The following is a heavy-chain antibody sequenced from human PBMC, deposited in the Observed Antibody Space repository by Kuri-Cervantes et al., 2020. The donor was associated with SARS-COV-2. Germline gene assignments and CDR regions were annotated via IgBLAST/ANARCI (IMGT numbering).Heavy chain of an antibody. CDR3: ARVSYDILTGYYLSPTFDY. D-gene: IGHD3-9*01. V-gene: IGHV3-30-3*01. J-gene: IGHJ4*02. Sequence: GESLKISCAASGFTFSSYAMHWVRQAPGKGLEWVAVISYDGSNKYYADTVKGRFTISRDNSKNTLYLQMNSLRAEDTAVYYCARVSYDILTGYYLSPTFDYWGQGTLVTVSS. CDR1: GFTFSSYA. CDR2: ISYDGSNK.